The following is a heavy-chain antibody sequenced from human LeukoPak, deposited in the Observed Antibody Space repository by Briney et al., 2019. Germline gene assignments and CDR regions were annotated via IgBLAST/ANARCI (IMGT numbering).Heavy chain of an antibody. Sequence: ASVKVSCKASGYTFTGYYMHWVRQAPGQGLEWMGWINPNSGGTNYAQKLQGRVTMTTDTSTSTAYMELRSLRSDDTAVYYCARLLTGYSSSWAFDYWGQGTLVTVSS. J-gene: IGHJ4*02. V-gene: IGHV1-2*02. CDR3: ARLLTGYSSSWAFDY. CDR2: INPNSGGT. CDR1: GYTFTGYY. D-gene: IGHD6-13*01.